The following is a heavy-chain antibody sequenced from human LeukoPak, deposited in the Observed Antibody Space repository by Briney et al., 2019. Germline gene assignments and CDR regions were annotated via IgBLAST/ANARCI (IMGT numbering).Heavy chain of an antibody. CDR2: IYFSGTT. CDR1: GGSISTSLYY. D-gene: IGHD6-19*01. CDR3: TRLGGLSLHSGWNYWYFDL. V-gene: IGHV4-39*01. J-gene: IGHJ2*01. Sequence: SETLSLTCTVSGGSISTSLYYWGWIRQPPGKGLEWIGNIYFSGTTYDNPSLKSRVTISVDTSKNQFSLKVNSVTAADTAVYYCTRLGGLSLHSGWNYWYFDLWGRGTLVTVSS.